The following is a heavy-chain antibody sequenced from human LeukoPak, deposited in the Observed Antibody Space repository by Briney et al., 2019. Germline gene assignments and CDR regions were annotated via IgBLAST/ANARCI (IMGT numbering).Heavy chain of an antibody. J-gene: IGHJ4*02. CDR1: GFTFSDYY. V-gene: IGHV3-11*01. CDR3: ARDPDTANHFDY. Sequence: GGSLRLSCAASGFTFSDYYMSWIRQAPGKGLEWVSHISSSGSAIYYADSVKGRFTIPRDNAKNSLYLQMNSLRAEDTAVYYCARDPDTANHFDYWGQGTLVTVSS. CDR2: ISSSGSAI. D-gene: IGHD5-18*01.